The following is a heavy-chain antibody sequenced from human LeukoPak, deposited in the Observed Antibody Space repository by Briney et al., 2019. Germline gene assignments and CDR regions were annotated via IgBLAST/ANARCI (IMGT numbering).Heavy chain of an antibody. CDR1: GYTFTGYY. V-gene: IGHV1-2*02. CDR3: ARDLRASGTSRFDP. J-gene: IGHJ5*02. Sequence: ASVKVSCKASGYTFTGYYMHWVRQAPGQGLEWMGWINPNSGGTNYAQKFQGRVTMTRDTSISTAYMELSRLRSDDTAVYYCARDLRASGTSRFDPWGQGTLVTVSS. CDR2: INPNSGGT. D-gene: IGHD1-26*01.